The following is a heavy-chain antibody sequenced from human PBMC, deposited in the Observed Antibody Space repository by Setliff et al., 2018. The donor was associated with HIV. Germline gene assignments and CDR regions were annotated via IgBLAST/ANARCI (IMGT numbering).Heavy chain of an antibody. CDR3: ARVDPYTSPRGFDS. CDR1: GASFSGYY. Sequence: SETLSLTCAVYGASFSGYYCNWIRQTPGKGLEWLGDINHSGGANYNPSLGDRVTISIDTSKNQFSLKVTSVTAADAAAYYCARVDPYTSPRGFDSWGQGTLVTVSS. D-gene: IGHD6-19*01. V-gene: IGHV4-34*01. CDR2: INHSGGA. J-gene: IGHJ4*02.